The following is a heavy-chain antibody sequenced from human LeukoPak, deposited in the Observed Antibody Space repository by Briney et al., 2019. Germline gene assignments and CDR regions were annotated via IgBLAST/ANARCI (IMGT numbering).Heavy chain of an antibody. V-gene: IGHV3-21*01. CDR3: ARVGDELWFGELPY. CDR2: ISSSSSYI. CDR1: GFTFSSYS. J-gene: IGHJ4*02. Sequence: GGSLRLSCAASGFTFSSYSMNWVRQAPGKGLEWVSSISSSSSYIYYADSVKGRFTISRDNSKNTLYLQMNSLRAEDTAVYYCARVGDELWFGELPYWGQGTLVTVSS. D-gene: IGHD3-10*01.